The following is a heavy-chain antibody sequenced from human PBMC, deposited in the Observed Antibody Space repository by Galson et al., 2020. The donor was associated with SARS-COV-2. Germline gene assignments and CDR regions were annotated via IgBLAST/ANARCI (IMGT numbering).Heavy chain of an antibody. CDR1: GFTFSDYY. CDR2: ISSSGSTI. D-gene: IGHD4-17*01. CDR3: ARDQTVTTRNYYYYYGMDV. J-gene: IGHJ6*02. Sequence: KIGESLKISCAASGFTFSDYYMSWIRQAPGKGLEWVSYISSSGSTIYYADSVKGRFTISRDNAKNSLYLQMNSLRAEDTAVYYCARDQTVTTRNYYYYYGMDVWGHGTTVTVSS. V-gene: IGHV3-11*01.